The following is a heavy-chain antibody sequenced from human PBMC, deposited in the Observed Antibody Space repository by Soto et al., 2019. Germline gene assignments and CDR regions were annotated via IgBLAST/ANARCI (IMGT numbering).Heavy chain of an antibody. CDR3: ARPSEYYDSSGYGS. J-gene: IGHJ5*02. V-gene: IGHV3-48*03. Sequence: GGSLRLSCAASGFTFSSYEMNWVRQAPGKGLEWVSYISSSGSTVYYADSVKGRFTIFRDNAKNSLYLQMNSLRVEDTAVYYCARPSEYYDSSGYGSWGQGSLVTVSS. CDR2: ISSSGSTV. D-gene: IGHD3-22*01. CDR1: GFTFSSYE.